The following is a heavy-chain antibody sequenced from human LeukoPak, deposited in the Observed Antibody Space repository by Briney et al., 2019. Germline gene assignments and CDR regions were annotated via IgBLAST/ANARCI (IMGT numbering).Heavy chain of an antibody. CDR1: GFTFSNAW. CDR3: TTDPVTIFRGVTAGYYYAMDV. J-gene: IGHJ6*02. CDR2: IKSKTEGKTT. D-gene: IGHD3-10*01. Sequence: GGSLRLSCAASGFTFSNAWMTWVRQAPGKGLEWVGRIKSKTEGKTTDDAERVKCRFTISRDDSKNTLYLQMNSLNTEETAVYYCTTDPVTIFRGVTAGYYYAMDVWGQGTTVTVSS. V-gene: IGHV3-15*01.